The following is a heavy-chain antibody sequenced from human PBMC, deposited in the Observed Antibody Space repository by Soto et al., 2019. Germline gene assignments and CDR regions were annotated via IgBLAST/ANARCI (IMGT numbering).Heavy chain of an antibody. V-gene: IGHV3-74*01. D-gene: IGHD3-22*01. CDR3: ARDTYYYDSSDHFSADAFDI. CDR1: GFTSSSYW. CDR2: ISNDGSST. Sequence: EVQLVESGGGLVQPGGSLRLSCAASGFTSSSYWIHWVRQAPGKGLVWVSRISNDGSSTNYADSVKGRFNISRDNAKNTVYLQMNSLRAEDTAVYYCARDTYYYDSSDHFSADAFDIWGQGTMVTVS. J-gene: IGHJ3*02.